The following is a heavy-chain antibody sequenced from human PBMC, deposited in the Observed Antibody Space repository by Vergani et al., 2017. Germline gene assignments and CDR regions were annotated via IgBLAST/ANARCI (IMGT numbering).Heavy chain of an antibody. V-gene: IGHV4-59*01. CDR1: GGSLSSYY. D-gene: IGHD5-18*01. CDR2: IYYSGST. J-gene: IGHJ6*02. Sequence: QVQLQESGPGLVKPSETLSLTCTVSGGSLSSYYWSWIRQPPGKGLEWIGYIYYSGSTNYNPSLKSRVTISVDTSKNQFSLKLSSVTAADTAVYYCAGTGAAMVEVWYYYYGMDVWGQGTTVTVSS. CDR3: AGTGAAMVEVWYYYYGMDV.